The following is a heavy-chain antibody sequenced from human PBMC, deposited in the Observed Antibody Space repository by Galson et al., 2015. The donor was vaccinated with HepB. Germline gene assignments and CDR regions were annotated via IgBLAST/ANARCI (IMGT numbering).Heavy chain of an antibody. CDR1: GYSFTNYW. D-gene: IGHD3-3*01. Sequence: QSGAEVKKPGESLKISCQGSGYSFTNYWIGWVRQMPGKGLEWMGIIYPGDSESRYDPSFQGQVTISADESISTAYLQWSSLKASDTAMYYCARRDPVDFSIDVWGQGTTVTVSS. CDR2: IYPGDSES. V-gene: IGHV5-51*01. CDR3: ARRDPVDFSIDV. J-gene: IGHJ6*02.